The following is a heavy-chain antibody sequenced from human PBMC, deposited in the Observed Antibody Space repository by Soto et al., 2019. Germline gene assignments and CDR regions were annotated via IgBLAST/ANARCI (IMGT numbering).Heavy chain of an antibody. CDR2: INHRGST. V-gene: IGHV4-34*01. CDR3: ARWTYCGGDCYWLDF. J-gene: IGHJ4*02. Sequence: SETLSLTCAVYGGSFSGYYWSWIRQPPGKGLDWIGEINHRGSTNYNPSLKSRVTISVDTSKNQFSLKLSSVTAADSAVYYCARWTYCGGDCYWLDFWGQGTLVTVSS. D-gene: IGHD2-21*02. CDR1: GGSFSGYY.